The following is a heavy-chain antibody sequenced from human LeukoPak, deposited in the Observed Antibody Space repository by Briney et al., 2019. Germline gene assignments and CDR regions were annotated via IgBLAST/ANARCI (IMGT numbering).Heavy chain of an antibody. CDR3: ARRHTYGYGLDY. D-gene: IGHD5-18*01. J-gene: IGHJ4*02. V-gene: IGHV3-48*03. CDR1: GFTFRTYE. CDR2: ISSSGSTI. Sequence: GGSLRLSCAASGFTFRTYEMNWVRQAPGKGLEWVSYISSSGSTIYYADSVKGRITISRDNAKNSLYLQMNSLRAEDTAVYYCARRHTYGYGLDYWGQGTLVTVSS.